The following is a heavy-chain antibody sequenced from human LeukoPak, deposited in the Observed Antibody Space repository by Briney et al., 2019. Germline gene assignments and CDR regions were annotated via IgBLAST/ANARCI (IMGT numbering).Heavy chain of an antibody. V-gene: IGHV3-21*01. D-gene: IGHD6-13*01. CDR2: ISSSSSYI. CDR1: GFTFSSYS. J-gene: IGHJ5*02. CDR3: ARRVAAAGRRFDP. Sequence: GGSLRLSCAASGFTFSSYSMNWVHQAPGKGLEWVSSISSSSSYIYYADSVKGRFTISRDNAKNSLYLQMNSLRAEDTAVYYCARRVAAAGRRFDPWGQGTLVTVSS.